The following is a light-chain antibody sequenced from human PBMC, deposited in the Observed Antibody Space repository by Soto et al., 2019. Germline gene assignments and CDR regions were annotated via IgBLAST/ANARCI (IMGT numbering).Light chain of an antibody. Sequence: EIVLTQSPATLSSFPGDRVTLSCRASQYINTRLAWYQHRPGQAPRLLIYQTSIRAAGIPARLSASESGTDFTLTIRDVQPEDFALYYYHQRQSWPRTFGQGTKVDI. V-gene: IGKV3-11*01. CDR2: QTS. CDR3: HQRQSWPRT. CDR1: QYINTR. J-gene: IGKJ1*01.